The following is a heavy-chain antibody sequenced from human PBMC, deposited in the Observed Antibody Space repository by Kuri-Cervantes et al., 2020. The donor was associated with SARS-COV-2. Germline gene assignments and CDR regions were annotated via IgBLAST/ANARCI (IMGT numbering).Heavy chain of an antibody. CDR2: ISWNSGSI. J-gene: IGHJ3*02. Sequence: SLKISCAASGFTFDDYAMHWVRQAPGKGLEWVSGISWNSGSIGYADSVKGRFTISRDNAKNSLYLQMNSLRAEDTAVYYCASLGAFDIWGQGTMVTVSS. CDR1: GFTFDDYA. CDR3: ASLGAFDI. V-gene: IGHV3-9*01.